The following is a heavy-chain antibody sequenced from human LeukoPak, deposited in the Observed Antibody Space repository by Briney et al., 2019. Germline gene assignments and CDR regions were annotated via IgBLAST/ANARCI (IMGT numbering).Heavy chain of an antibody. J-gene: IGHJ4*02. CDR1: GGSFSGYY. V-gene: IGHV4-34*01. Sequence: SETLSLTCAVYGGSFSGYYWSWIRQPPGKGLEWIGEINHSGSTNYNPSLKSRVTISVDTSKNQFSLKLSSVTAADTAVYYCASSRMYSSGWYLYYWGQGTLVTVSS. CDR3: ASSRMYSSGWYLYY. CDR2: INHSGST. D-gene: IGHD6-19*01.